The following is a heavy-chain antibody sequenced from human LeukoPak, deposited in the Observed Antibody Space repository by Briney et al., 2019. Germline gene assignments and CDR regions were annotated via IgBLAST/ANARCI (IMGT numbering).Heavy chain of an antibody. D-gene: IGHD6-13*01. CDR1: GDSVSSNSAA. CDR3: ARELAAGTLYYFYYYMDV. V-gene: IGHV6-1*01. CDR2: TYYRSKWYN. Sequence: SQTLSLTCAISGDSVSSNSAAWNWIRQSPSRGLEWLGRTYYRSKWYNDYAISVKSRITVNPDTSKNQFSLQLISVTPEDTAVYYCARELAAGTLYYFYYYMDVWGKGTTVTVSS. J-gene: IGHJ6*03.